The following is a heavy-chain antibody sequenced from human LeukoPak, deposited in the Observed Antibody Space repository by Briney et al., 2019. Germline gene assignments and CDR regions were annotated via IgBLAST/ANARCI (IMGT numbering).Heavy chain of an antibody. CDR2: IYHSGST. CDR1: GGSISSSNW. D-gene: IGHD3-22*01. CDR3: ARTMDYYDSSGYQGTLGY. Sequence: SETLSLTCAVSGGSISSSNWWSWVRQPPGKGLEWIGEIYHSGSTNYNPSLKSRVTISVDKSKNQFSLKLSSVTAADTAVYYCARTMDYYDSSGYQGTLGYWGQGTLVTVSS. J-gene: IGHJ4*02. V-gene: IGHV4-4*02.